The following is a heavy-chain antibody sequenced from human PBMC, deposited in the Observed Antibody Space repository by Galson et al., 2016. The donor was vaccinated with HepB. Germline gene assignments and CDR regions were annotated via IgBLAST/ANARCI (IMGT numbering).Heavy chain of an antibody. CDR3: ASDERDDYGSGMYDE. Sequence: QSGAEVKKPGESLKISCKASGYTFRNYGISWVRQAPGQGLEWMGWSSVYNGKTNYAQKFQARVSMTTDTSTSTAYMELRSLRPDDPALYYCASDERDDYGSGMYDEWGQGTLVTGSS. J-gene: IGHJ4*02. CDR1: GYTFRNYG. V-gene: IGHV1-18*01. D-gene: IGHD3-10*01. CDR2: SSVYNGKT.